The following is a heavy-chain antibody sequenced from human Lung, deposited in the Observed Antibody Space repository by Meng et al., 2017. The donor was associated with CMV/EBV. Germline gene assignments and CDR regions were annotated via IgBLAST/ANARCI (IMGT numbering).Heavy chain of an antibody. CDR2: ISGIGGSI. CDR3: AKIGYCSTASCNTWGYFDY. CDR1: GFIFSNYA. Sequence: GESLKISCAASGFIFSNYAMTWVRQAPGKGLEWVSGISGIGGSIYYAESVKGRFAISRDNSRNTLYLQMNNLRAEDTAKYYCAKIGYCSTASCNTWGYFDYWGQGXLVTVSS. J-gene: IGHJ4*02. D-gene: IGHD2-2*02. V-gene: IGHV3-23*01.